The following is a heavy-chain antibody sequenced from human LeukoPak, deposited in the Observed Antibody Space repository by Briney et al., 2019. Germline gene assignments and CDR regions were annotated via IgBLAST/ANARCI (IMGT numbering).Heavy chain of an antibody. Sequence: PGGSLRLSCAASGFTVSSNYMSWVRQAPGKGLEWVSVIYTDGSTYYADSVQGRFTISRDKSKNTVYLQMNSLRAEDTALYYCAKGERYSDYTGEYWYLDVWGRGTPVTVSS. V-gene: IGHV3-53*01. D-gene: IGHD5-12*01. CDR2: IYTDGST. J-gene: IGHJ2*01. CDR1: GFTVSSNY. CDR3: AKGERYSDYTGEYWYLDV.